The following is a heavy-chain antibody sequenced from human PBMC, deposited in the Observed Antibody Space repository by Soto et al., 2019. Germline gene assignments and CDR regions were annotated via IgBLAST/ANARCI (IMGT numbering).Heavy chain of an antibody. CDR2: IDPSDSYT. CDR1: GYSFTTYW. Sequence: GESLKISCKASGYSFTTYWISWVRQMPGKGLEWMGRIDPSDSYTYYSPSFQGHVTISTDNSISTAYLQWSSLKASDTAMYYCARDDYTNYYYGMDVWGQGTTVTVSS. CDR3: ARDDYTNYYYGMDV. D-gene: IGHD4-4*01. V-gene: IGHV5-10-1*01. J-gene: IGHJ6*02.